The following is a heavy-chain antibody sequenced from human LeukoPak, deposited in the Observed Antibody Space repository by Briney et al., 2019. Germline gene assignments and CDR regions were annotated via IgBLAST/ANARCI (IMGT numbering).Heavy chain of an antibody. V-gene: IGHV4-31*03. CDR3: ARDGHPVCASPDCYRSHDY. D-gene: IGHD2-21*02. Sequence: SETLSLTCTVSDGSISSADYYWSWIRQHPGKGLEWIGYIYYSGSTYYNPSLKSRVTISVDTSKNQFSLKLSSVTAADTAVYYCARDGHPVCASPDCYRSHDYWGQGTQVTVSS. J-gene: IGHJ4*02. CDR1: DGSISSADYY. CDR2: IYYSGST.